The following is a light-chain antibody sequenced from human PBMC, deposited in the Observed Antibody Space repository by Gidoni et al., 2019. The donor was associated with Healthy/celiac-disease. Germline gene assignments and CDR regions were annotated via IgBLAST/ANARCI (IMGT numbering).Light chain of an antibody. CDR2: GAS. CDR1: QSVSSSY. Sequence: EIVLTQFPGTLSLSPGERATLSCRASQSVSSSYLAWYQQKPGQAPRLLIYGASSRATGIPDRFSGSGSGTDFTLTISRLEPEDFAVYYCQQYGSSPDTFGQGTKLESK. V-gene: IGKV3-20*01. CDR3: QQYGSSPDT. J-gene: IGKJ2*01.